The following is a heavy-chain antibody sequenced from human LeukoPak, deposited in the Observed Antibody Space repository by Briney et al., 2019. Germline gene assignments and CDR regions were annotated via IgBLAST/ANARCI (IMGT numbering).Heavy chain of an antibody. CDR3: ARASTAIY. Sequence: GGSLRLSCAASGFTFSSYEMNWVRQAPGKGLEWVSYISSSGSTTYYADSVKGRFTISRDNAKNSLYLQMNSLRAEDTAVYYCARASTAIYWGQGTLVTVSS. CDR2: ISSSGSTT. CDR1: GFTFSSYE. V-gene: IGHV3-48*03. J-gene: IGHJ4*02. D-gene: IGHD5-18*01.